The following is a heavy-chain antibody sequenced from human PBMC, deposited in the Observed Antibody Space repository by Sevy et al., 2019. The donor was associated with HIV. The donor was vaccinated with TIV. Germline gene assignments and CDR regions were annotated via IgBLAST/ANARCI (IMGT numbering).Heavy chain of an antibody. D-gene: IGHD6-19*01. J-gene: IGHJ4*02. CDR2: ISYDGTDI. Sequence: GGSLRLSCAASRFTFSSYAIHWVRQAPGKGLEWVAFISYDGTDIYYADSVKGRFTISRDNSKNTLFLQMNSLRAEDTAVYYCARDGISSGWYRGYYFDYWGQRTLVTVSS. V-gene: IGHV3-30*04. CDR3: ARDGISSGWYRGYYFDY. CDR1: RFTFSSYA.